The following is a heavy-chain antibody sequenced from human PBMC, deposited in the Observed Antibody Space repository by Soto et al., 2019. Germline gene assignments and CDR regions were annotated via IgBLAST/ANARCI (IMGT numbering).Heavy chain of an antibody. J-gene: IGHJ3*02. V-gene: IGHV1-18*01. Sequence: QVQLVQSGAEVKKPGASVKVSCKASGYTFTSYGTSWVRQAPGQGLEWMGWISAYDGNTNYAQKLQGRVTMTTDTSTSTAYMELRSLRCDDTAVYYCARDLLWFGRDGAFDIWGQGTMVTVSS. D-gene: IGHD3-10*01. CDR3: ARDLLWFGRDGAFDI. CDR1: GYTFTSYG. CDR2: ISAYDGNT.